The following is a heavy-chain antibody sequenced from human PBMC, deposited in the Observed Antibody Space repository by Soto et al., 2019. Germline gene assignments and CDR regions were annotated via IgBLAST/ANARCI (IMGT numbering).Heavy chain of an antibody. CDR1: GFTFSSYG. V-gene: IGHV3-33*01. Sequence: QVQLVESGGGVVQPGRSLRLSCAASGFTFSSYGMHWVRQAPGKGLEWVAVIWYDGSNKYYADSVKGRFTISRDNSKNTLYLQRNSLRAEDTAVYYCARDLMTTVTYFDYWGQGTLVTVSS. CDR3: ARDLMTTVTYFDY. J-gene: IGHJ4*02. CDR2: IWYDGSNK. D-gene: IGHD4-17*01.